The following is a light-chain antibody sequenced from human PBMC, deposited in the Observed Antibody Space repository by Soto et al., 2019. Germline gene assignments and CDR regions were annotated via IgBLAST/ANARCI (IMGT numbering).Light chain of an antibody. Sequence: DIQMTQSPSTLSASVGDRVTITCRASQSISSYLNWYQQKPGKAPKLLIYAASSLQSGVPSRFSGSRSGTDFTLTISCLQSEDFATYYCQQYYSYPITFGQGTRLEIK. CDR2: AAS. CDR1: QSISSY. J-gene: IGKJ5*01. CDR3: QQYYSYPIT. V-gene: IGKV1-39*01.